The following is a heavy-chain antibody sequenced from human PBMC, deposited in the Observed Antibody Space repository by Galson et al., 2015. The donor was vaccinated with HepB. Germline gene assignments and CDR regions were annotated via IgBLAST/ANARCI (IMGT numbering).Heavy chain of an antibody. V-gene: IGHV1-69*04. J-gene: IGHJ5*02. CDR1: GGTFGSYA. D-gene: IGHD6-13*01. Sequence: SVKVSYKAFGGTFGSYAINWVRQAPGQGLEWVGRIIPTRGIVNYGQKLQGRVTITADKFTNTAYMELSSLRSEDTAVYYCARDGRQQRDRGPNWFDPWGQGTLVTVSS. CDR2: IIPTRGIV. CDR3: ARDGRQQRDRGPNWFDP.